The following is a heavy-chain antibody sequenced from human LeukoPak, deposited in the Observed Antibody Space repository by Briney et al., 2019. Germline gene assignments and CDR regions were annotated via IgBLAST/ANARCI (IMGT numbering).Heavy chain of an antibody. J-gene: IGHJ4*02. V-gene: IGHV7-4-1*02. CDR3: ARVDPSGY. CDR2: INTNTGNP. D-gene: IGHD2-2*03. CDR1: GYIFSDYY. Sequence: ASVKVSCKASGYIFSDYYMHWVRQAPGQGLEWMGWINTNTGNPTYAQGFTGRFVFSLDTSVSTAYLQISSLKAEDTAVYYCARVDPSGYWGQGTLVTVSS.